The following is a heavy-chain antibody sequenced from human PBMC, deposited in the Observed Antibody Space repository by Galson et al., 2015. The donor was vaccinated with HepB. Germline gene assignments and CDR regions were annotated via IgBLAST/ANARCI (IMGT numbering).Heavy chain of an antibody. CDR2: IYPGDSDT. V-gene: IGHV5-51*01. D-gene: IGHD1-26*01. CDR3: ARLWVGATSRGYFDL. CDR1: GYSFTSYW. J-gene: IGHJ2*01. Sequence: QSGAEVKKPGESLKISCKGSGYSFTSYWIGWERQMPGKGLEWMGIIYPGDSDTRYSPSFQGQVTISADKSISTAYLQWSSLKASDTAMYYCARLWVGATSRGYFDLWGRGTLVTVSS.